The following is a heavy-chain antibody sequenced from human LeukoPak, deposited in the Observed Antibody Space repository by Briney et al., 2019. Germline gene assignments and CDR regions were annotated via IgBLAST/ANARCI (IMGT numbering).Heavy chain of an antibody. D-gene: IGHD6-13*01. V-gene: IGHV4-39*07. CDR2: IYYSGST. CDR3: AREIGSSSWYAN. Sequence: SETLSLTCAVSGGSISSNSYYWGWIRQPPGKGLEWIGSIYYSGSTYYNPSLKSRVTISVDTSKNQFSLKLSSVTAADTAVYYCAREIGSSSWYANWGQGTLVTVSS. J-gene: IGHJ4*02. CDR1: GGSISSNSYY.